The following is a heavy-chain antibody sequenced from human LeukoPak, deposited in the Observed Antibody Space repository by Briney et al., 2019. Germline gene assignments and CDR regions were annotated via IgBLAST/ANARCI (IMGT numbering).Heavy chain of an antibody. Sequence: ASVKVSCKASGYTFTSYAMNWVRQAPGQGLEWMGWINTNTGNPTYAQGFTGRFVFSLDTSVSTAYLQISSLKAEDTAVYYCARSRDSSGWYVRNWFDPWGQGTLVTVSS. CDR3: ARSRDSSGWYVRNWFDP. V-gene: IGHV7-4-1*02. CDR2: INTNTGNP. CDR1: GYTFTSYA. D-gene: IGHD6-19*01. J-gene: IGHJ5*02.